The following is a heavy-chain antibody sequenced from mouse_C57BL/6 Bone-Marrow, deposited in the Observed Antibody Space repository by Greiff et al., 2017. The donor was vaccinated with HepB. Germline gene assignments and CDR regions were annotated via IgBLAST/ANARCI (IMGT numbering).Heavy chain of an antibody. Sequence: VMLVESGPELVKPGASVKISCKASGYAFSSSWMNWVKQRPGKGLEWIGRIYPGDGDTNYNGKFKGKATLTADKSSSTAYMQLSSLTSEDSAVYFCALYGSSYLDYWGQGTTLTVSS. D-gene: IGHD1-1*01. CDR1: GYAFSSSW. V-gene: IGHV1-82*01. CDR2: IYPGDGDT. J-gene: IGHJ2*01. CDR3: ALYGSSYLDY.